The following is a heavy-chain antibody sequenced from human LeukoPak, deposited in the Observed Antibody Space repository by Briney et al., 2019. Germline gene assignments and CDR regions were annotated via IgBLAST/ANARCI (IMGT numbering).Heavy chain of an antibody. CDR2: IYHSGST. CDR1: GGSISSGGYS. Sequence: PSETLSLTCDVSGGSISSGGYSWSWIRQPPGKGLEWIGYIYHSGSTYYNPSLKSRVTISVDRSKNQFSLKLSSVTAADTAVYYCARYDILTGFDYWGQGTLVTVSS. CDR3: ARYDILTGFDY. D-gene: IGHD3-9*01. J-gene: IGHJ4*02. V-gene: IGHV4-30-2*01.